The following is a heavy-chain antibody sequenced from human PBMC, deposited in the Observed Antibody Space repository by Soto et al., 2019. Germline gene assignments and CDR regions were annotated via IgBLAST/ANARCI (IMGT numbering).Heavy chain of an antibody. CDR1: GFTFSSYG. V-gene: IGHV3-30*18. CDR2: ISYDGSNK. Sequence: GGSLRLSCAASGFTFSSYGMHWVRQAPGKGLEWVAVISYDGSNKYYADSVKGRFTISRDNSKNTLYLQMNSLRAEDTAVYYCAKERLTYYYDSSGYSYYFDYWGQGTLVTVSS. CDR3: AKERLTYYYDSSGYSYYFDY. J-gene: IGHJ4*02. D-gene: IGHD3-22*01.